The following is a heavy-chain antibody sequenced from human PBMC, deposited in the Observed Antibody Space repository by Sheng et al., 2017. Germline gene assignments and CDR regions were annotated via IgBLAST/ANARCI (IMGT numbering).Heavy chain of an antibody. CDR1: GFTFSSYG. CDR3: AKDRGWLQSGGMDV. D-gene: IGHD3-10*01. J-gene: IGHJ6*02. V-gene: IGHV3-30*18. CDR2: ISYDGSNK. Sequence: QVQLVESGGGVVQPGRSLRLSCAASGFTFSSYGMHWVRQAPGKGLEWVAVISYDGSNKYYADSVKGRFTISRDNSKKTLYLQMNSLRAEDTAVYYCAKDRGWLQSGGMDVWGQGTTVTVSS.